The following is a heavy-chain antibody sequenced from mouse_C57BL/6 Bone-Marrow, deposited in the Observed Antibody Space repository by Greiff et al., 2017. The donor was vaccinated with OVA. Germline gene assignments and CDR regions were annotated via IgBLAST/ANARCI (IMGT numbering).Heavy chain of an antibody. V-gene: IGHV1-42*01. J-gene: IGHJ4*01. CDR2: INPSTGGT. D-gene: IGHD2-3*01. CDR1: GYSFTGYY. Sequence: EVQLQQSGPELVKPGASVKISCKASGYSFTGYYMNWVKQSPEKSLEWIGEINPSTGGTTYNQKFKAKATLTVDKSSSTAYMQLKSLTSEDSAVYYCATDGYYFYYAMDYWGQGTSVTVSS. CDR3: ATDGYYFYYAMDY.